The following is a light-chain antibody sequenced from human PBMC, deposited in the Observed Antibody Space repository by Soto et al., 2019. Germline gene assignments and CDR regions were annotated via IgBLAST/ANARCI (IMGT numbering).Light chain of an antibody. V-gene: IGKV3D-20*02. Sequence: EIVLTQSPGTLSLSPGERATLSCRASQSVSSSYLAWYQQKPGQAPRLLIYGASSRATGIPDRFSGSGSGTDFTLTISRLEPEDFAVYHCQQRSNWPPWTFGQGTKVDIK. J-gene: IGKJ1*01. CDR3: QQRSNWPPWT. CDR2: GAS. CDR1: QSVSSSY.